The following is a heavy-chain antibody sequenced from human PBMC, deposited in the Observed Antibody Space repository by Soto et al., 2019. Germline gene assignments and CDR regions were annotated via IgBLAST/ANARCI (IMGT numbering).Heavy chain of an antibody. J-gene: IGHJ3*02. CDR1: GFTFSSYA. V-gene: IGHV3-30-3*01. CDR3: ATEYDSEHAFDI. CDR2: ISYDGSNK. D-gene: IGHD3-22*01. Sequence: QVQLVESGGGVVQPGRSLRLSCAASGFTFSSYAMHWVRQAPGKGLEWVAVISYDGSNKYYADSVKGRFTISRDNSKNTLYLQMNILRAADTAVYYCATEYDSEHAFDIWGQGTMVTVSS.